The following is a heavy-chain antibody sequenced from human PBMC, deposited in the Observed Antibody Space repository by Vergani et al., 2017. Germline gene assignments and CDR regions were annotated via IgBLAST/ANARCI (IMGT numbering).Heavy chain of an antibody. V-gene: IGHV1-69*01. CDR3: ARGGPHIVVVIAIRYYFDY. CDR1: GGTFSSYA. J-gene: IGHJ4*02. Sequence: QVQLVQSGAEVKKPGSSVKVSCKASGGTFSSYAISWVRQAPGQGLEWMGGIIPIFGTANYAQKFQGRVTITADESTSTAYMELSSVTAADTAVYYCARGGPHIVVVIAIRYYFDYWGQGTLVTVSS. CDR2: IIPIFGTA. D-gene: IGHD2-21*01.